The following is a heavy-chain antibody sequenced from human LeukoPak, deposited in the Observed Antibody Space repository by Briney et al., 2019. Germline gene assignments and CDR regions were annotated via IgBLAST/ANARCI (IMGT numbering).Heavy chain of an antibody. CDR2: ISGRGGTT. CDR3: AKGGYCGGTTCYFYYMDV. CDR1: GFTFSDYA. Sequence: GGSLRLSCAASGFTFSDYAMSWVRQVPGKGLEWVSGISGRGGTTYSADYLKGRFTVSRDNSKNTLYLQMNDLRAEDTAEYYCAKGGYCGGTTCYFYYMDVWAKGPRSPSP. J-gene: IGHJ6*03. D-gene: IGHD2-2*01. V-gene: IGHV3-23*01.